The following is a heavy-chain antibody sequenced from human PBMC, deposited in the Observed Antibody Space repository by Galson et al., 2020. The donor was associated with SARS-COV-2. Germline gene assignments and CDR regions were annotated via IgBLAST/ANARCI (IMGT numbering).Heavy chain of an antibody. Sequence: GESLKIPCAVSGFTVSKSYMSWVRQAPGKGLEWVSLIYGGGGTYEDSVKGRFNISRNTAENTLYLQLNSLTPDDTAGYYCARAMKDAYNYWDYWGQGTLVTV. CDR3: ARAMKDAYNYWDY. V-gene: IGHV3-53*04. J-gene: IGHJ4*02. CDR1: GFTVSKSY. D-gene: IGHD2-2*01. CDR2: IYGGGGT.